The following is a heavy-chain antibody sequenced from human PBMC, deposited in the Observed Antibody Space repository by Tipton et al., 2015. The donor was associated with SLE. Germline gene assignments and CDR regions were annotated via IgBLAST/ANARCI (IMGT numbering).Heavy chain of an antibody. CDR2: MYYSGIT. CDR1: GGSIRTYY. Sequence: TLSLTCSVSGGSIRTYYWSWIRQTPGKGLEWIGYMYYSGITNYNPSLYSRVSISVDTSRNQFSLKMNSVTAADTAIYYCARGTTMIRGVIALDQWGQGTLVTVSS. CDR3: ARGTTMIRGVIALDQ. V-gene: IGHV4-59*01. D-gene: IGHD3-10*01. J-gene: IGHJ4*02.